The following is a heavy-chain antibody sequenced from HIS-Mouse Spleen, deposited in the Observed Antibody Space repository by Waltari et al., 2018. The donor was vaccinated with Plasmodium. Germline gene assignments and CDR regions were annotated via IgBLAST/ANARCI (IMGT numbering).Heavy chain of an antibody. Sequence: EVQLVESGGGFVQPWVSLRLSCAASVFTFSSYWMSWVSQAQGKGLDWVAKIKQDGSVKYYVDSVKGRLTISRDNAKNSLYLQMNSMRAEDTAVYYCASSWYWYFDLWGRGTLVTVSS. D-gene: IGHD6-13*01. J-gene: IGHJ2*01. CDR3: ASSWYWYFDL. CDR2: IKQDGSVK. CDR1: VFTFSSYW. V-gene: IGHV3-7*01.